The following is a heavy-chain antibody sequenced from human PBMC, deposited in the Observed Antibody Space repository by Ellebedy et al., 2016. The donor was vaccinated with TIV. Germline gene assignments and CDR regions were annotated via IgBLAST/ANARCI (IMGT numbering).Heavy chain of an antibody. Sequence: GESLKISCKGSGYSFTSYWIGWVRQMPGKGLEWMGIIYPGDSDTRYSPSFQGQVTIPADKSISTAYLKWSSLKVSDTAMYYCARLGQQWLVRDYFDSWGQGTLVTVSS. V-gene: IGHV5-51*01. CDR2: IYPGDSDT. J-gene: IGHJ4*02. CDR3: ARLGQQWLVRDYFDS. D-gene: IGHD6-19*01. CDR1: GYSFTSYW.